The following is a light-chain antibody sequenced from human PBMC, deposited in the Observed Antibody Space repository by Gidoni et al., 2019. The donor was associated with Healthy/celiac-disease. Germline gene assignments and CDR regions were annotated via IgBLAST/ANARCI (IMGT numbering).Light chain of an antibody. CDR2: AAS. CDR1: QGISSY. J-gene: IGKJ5*01. V-gene: IGKV1-8*01. CDR3: QQYYSYPPIT. Sequence: ALRVTPSPSSFPASTGDRVTITCRASQGISSYLAWYQQKPGKAPKLLIYAASTLQSGVPSRFSGSGSGTDFTLTISCLQSEDFATYYCQQYYSYPPITFGQGTRLEIK.